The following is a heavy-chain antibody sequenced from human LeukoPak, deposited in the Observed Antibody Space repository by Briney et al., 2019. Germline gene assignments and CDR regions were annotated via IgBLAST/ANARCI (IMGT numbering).Heavy chain of an antibody. D-gene: IGHD3-9*01. Sequence: GGSLRLSCAASGFTFSSYSMNWVRQAPGKGLEWVSYISSSSSTIYYADSVKGRFTISRDNAKNSLYLQMNSLRAEDTAVYYCAKGSKLLVFTRDHHMDVWGKGTTVTISS. J-gene: IGHJ6*03. CDR2: ISSSSSTI. V-gene: IGHV3-48*01. CDR1: GFTFSSYS. CDR3: AKGSKLLVFTRDHHMDV.